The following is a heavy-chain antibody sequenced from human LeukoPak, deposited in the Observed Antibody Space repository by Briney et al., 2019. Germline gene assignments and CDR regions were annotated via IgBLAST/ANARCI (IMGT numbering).Heavy chain of an antibody. V-gene: IGHV1-46*01. D-gene: IGHD3-22*01. Sequence: ASVKVSCKASGYTFTSYHMHWVRQAPGQGLEWMGIINPSGGTTIYAQKFQGRVTMTEDTSTDTAYMELSSLRSEDTAVYYCATFQHYYDSSGYPPTDYWGQGTLVTVSS. CDR3: ATFQHYYDSSGYPPTDY. J-gene: IGHJ4*02. CDR1: GYTFTSYH. CDR2: INPSGGTT.